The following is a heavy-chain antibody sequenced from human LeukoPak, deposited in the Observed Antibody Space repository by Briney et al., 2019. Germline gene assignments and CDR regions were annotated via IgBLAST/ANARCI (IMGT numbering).Heavy chain of an antibody. CDR1: RFTFSSYA. V-gene: IGHV3-30-3*01. Sequence: PGGSLRLSCAASRFTFSSYAMHWVRQAPGKGLEWVAVISYDGSNKYYADSVKGRFTISRDNSKNTLYLQMNSLRAEDTAVYYCASRYDYGDYVAGLDYWGQGTLVTVSS. J-gene: IGHJ4*02. CDR2: ISYDGSNK. D-gene: IGHD4-17*01. CDR3: ASRYDYGDYVAGLDY.